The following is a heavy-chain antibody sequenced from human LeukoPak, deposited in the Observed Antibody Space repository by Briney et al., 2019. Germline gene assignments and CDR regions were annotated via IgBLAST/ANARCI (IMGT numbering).Heavy chain of an antibody. Sequence: PSQTLSLTCTVPGGSISSGDYYWSWLRQPPGMGLEWIGDISYSGSTYYNPSLRSRLSISVDRSNNQFSLRLTSVTAADTAVYYCAKGGLATYNWFDPWGQGTLVIVSS. D-gene: IGHD3/OR15-3a*01. V-gene: IGHV4-30-4*01. CDR2: ISYSGST. CDR3: AKGGLATYNWFDP. CDR1: GGSISSGDYY. J-gene: IGHJ5*02.